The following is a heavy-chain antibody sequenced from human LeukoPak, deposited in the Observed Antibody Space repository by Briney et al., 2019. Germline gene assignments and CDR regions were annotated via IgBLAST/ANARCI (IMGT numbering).Heavy chain of an antibody. V-gene: IGHV3-74*01. D-gene: IGHD3-9*01. CDR1: GFTFSSSW. J-gene: IGHJ4*02. Sequence: GGSLRLSCAASGFTFSSSWMHWVRQAPGKGLVWVSRINTDGSSTSYADSVKGRFTISRDNTKNTLYLQMNSLRVEDTAVYYCARDARVYYDILTGFSWGQGTLVTVSS. CDR3: ARDARVYYDILTGFS. CDR2: INTDGSST.